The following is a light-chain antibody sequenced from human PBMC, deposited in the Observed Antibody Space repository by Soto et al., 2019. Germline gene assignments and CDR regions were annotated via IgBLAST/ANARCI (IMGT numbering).Light chain of an antibody. J-gene: IGKJ1*01. CDR2: DAS. CDR1: HNITSP. Sequence: EIVMTQSPATLSVSPGETATLSCRASHNITSPIAWYQQKPGQAPRLLMHDASARATGIPARFSASGSGTEFTLTISSLQSEDFAVYYCQQYYYWWTFGQGTKVEIK. V-gene: IGKV3-15*01. CDR3: QQYYYWWT.